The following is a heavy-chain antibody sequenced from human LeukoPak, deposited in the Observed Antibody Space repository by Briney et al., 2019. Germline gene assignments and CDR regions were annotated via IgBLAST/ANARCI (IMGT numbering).Heavy chain of an antibody. CDR3: ARRLRSSGYYHGGSVPFDY. CDR1: GFTFDDYG. V-gene: IGHV3-20*04. J-gene: IGHJ4*02. CDR2: INWNGGST. D-gene: IGHD3-22*01. Sequence: GGSLRPTCAASGFTFDDYGMSWVRQAPWKGLEWVSGINWNGGSTGYADSVKGRFTISRDNAKNSLYLQMNSLRAEDTAVYYCARRLRSSGYYHGGSVPFDYWGQGTLVTVSS.